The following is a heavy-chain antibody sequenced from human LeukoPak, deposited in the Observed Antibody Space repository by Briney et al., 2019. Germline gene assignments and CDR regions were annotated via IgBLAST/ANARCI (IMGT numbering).Heavy chain of an antibody. CDR3: AIILGEWELLPPDY. V-gene: IGHV4-39*01. CDR2: IYYSGST. CDR1: GGSISSSSYY. Sequence: PSETLSLTCTVSGGSISSSSYYWGWIRQPPGKGLEWIGSIYYSGSTYYNPSLKSRVTISVDTSKNQFSLKLSSVTAADTAVYYCAIILGEWELLPPDYWGRGTLVTVSS. D-gene: IGHD1-26*01. J-gene: IGHJ4*02.